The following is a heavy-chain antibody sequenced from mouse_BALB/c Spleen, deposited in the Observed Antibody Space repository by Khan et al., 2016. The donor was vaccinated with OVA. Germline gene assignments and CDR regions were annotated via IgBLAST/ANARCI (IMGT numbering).Heavy chain of an antibody. CDR3: AKFYYGGVSDWYFDV. Sequence: VQLQESGPGLVAPSQSLSITCTVSGFSLTNYGISWVRQPPGKGLEWLGVVWGDGSTNYHSALRSRLSIRKDNSKSQVFLKLNSRQTDDTATYYCAKFYYGGVSDWYFDVWGAGTTVTVSS. CDR2: VWGDGST. D-gene: IGHD1-1*02. CDR1: GFSLTNYG. J-gene: IGHJ1*01. V-gene: IGHV2-3*01.